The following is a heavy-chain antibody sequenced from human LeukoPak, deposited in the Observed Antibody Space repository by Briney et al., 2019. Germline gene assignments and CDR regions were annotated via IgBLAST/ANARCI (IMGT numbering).Heavy chain of an antibody. V-gene: IGHV3-30*18. Sequence: PGGSLRLSCAASGFTFSSYGMHWVRQAPGKGLEWVAVISYDGSNKYYADSVKGRFTISRDNSKNTLYLQMNSLRAEDTAVYYCAKEGDVDTAMVPLYYFDYWGQGTLVTVSS. D-gene: IGHD5-18*01. CDR1: GFTFSSYG. J-gene: IGHJ4*02. CDR3: AKEGDVDTAMVPLYYFDY. CDR2: ISYDGSNK.